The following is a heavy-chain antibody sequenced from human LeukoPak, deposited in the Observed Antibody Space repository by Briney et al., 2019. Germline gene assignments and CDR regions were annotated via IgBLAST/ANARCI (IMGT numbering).Heavy chain of an antibody. J-gene: IGHJ3*02. CDR1: GFTLSSYW. CDR2: IKEDGSKK. V-gene: IGHV3-7*01. CDR3: ARDTGFWGSGDARGYAFDI. D-gene: IGHD3-16*01. Sequence: PGGSLRLCCGASGFTLSSYWMTWVRQAPGKGLEWVANIKEDGSKKYYVESVRGRFTISRDNAENSLYLQMNSLRAEDTAAYYCARDTGFWGSGDARGYAFDIWARGTMATFS.